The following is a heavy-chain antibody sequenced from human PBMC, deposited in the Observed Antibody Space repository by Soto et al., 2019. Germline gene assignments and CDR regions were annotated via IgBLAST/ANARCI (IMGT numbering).Heavy chain of an antibody. Sequence: EVQLLESGGGLVQPGGSLRLSCAASGFTFSSYAMSWVRQAPGKGLEWVSAISGSGGSTYYADSVKGRFTISRDNSKNTLYLQMNSLRAEDTAVYYCAKDGRGYYYDSSGSEGDFQHWGQGTLVTVSS. CDR3: AKDGRGYYYDSSGSEGDFQH. V-gene: IGHV3-23*01. CDR2: ISGSGGST. CDR1: GFTFSSYA. D-gene: IGHD3-22*01. J-gene: IGHJ1*01.